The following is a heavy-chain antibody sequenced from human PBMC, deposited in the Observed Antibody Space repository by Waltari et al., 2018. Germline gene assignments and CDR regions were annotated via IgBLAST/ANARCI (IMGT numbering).Heavy chain of an antibody. J-gene: IGHJ4*02. CDR1: GYTFTGYY. CDR2: IKPKSGGK. D-gene: IGHD5-12*01. Sequence: QVQLVQSGAEVKKPGASVKVSCKASGYTFTGYYMHWVRQAPGQGLEWMGRIKPKSGGKNDARKDKGRGTRTRDTSISRAYMELSRLRSDDTAVYDCARDGNLRAGDYWGQGTLVTVSS. V-gene: IGHV1-2*06. CDR3: ARDGNLRAGDY.